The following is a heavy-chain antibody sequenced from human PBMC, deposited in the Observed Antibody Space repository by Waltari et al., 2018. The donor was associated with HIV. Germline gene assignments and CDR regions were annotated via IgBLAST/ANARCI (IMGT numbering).Heavy chain of an antibody. CDR3: ARSRSGSYGYFDS. V-gene: IGHV4-4*08. Sequence: QVQLQESGPRLVKPSGTLSLICSVSGGSMGDYYWSWIRQSPGKEMEWIGHVFIIGSTNYNPSLKRRLTISIDRSRSQISLKLASVTAADTGFYYCARSRSGSYGYFDSWGQGALVTVSS. J-gene: IGHJ4*02. CDR1: GGSMGDYY. D-gene: IGHD1-26*01. CDR2: VFIIGST.